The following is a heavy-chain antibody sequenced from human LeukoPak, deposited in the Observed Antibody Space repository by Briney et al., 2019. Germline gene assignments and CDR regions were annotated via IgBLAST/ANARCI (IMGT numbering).Heavy chain of an antibody. Sequence: PGGSLRLSCAASGFTFSSYAMNWVRQAPGKGLEWVSGISGSGTNTYYADSVKGRFTISRDNSKNTLYMQMNSLRAEDTAVYYCAKDIGSYYDYWGQGILVTVSS. J-gene: IGHJ4*02. CDR3: AKDIGSYYDY. V-gene: IGHV3-23*01. D-gene: IGHD3-10*01. CDR1: GFTFSSYA. CDR2: ISGSGTNT.